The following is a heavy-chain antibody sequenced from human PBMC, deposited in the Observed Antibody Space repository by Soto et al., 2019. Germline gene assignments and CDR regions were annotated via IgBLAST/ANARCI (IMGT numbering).Heavy chain of an antibody. D-gene: IGHD3-10*01. V-gene: IGHV1-18*01. Sequence: QVQLVQSGAEVKKPGASVKVTCKASGYTFTSYGISWVRQAPGQGLEWMGWISGYNGNTKYAQKFQGRVTMTTDTSTSKAYMELRSLSSDDTSVYYCASNYLYYYGSGNTNYYGMDVWGQGTTGTVSS. CDR1: GYTFTSYG. CDR3: ASNYLYYYGSGNTNYYGMDV. CDR2: ISGYNGNT. J-gene: IGHJ6*02.